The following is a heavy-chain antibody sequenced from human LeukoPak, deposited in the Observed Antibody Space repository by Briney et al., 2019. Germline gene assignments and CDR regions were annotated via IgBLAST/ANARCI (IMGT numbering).Heavy chain of an antibody. CDR3: ARHVATNYYYNYYGLDV. CDR1: GGSISSNSYY. CDR2: IYYSGNT. Sequence: SETLSLTCAVSGGSISSNSYYWGWVRQSPGKGLEWIGAIYYSGNTYYSPSLKSRVTISADTSKNQFSLNLSAVTAADAATYYSARHVATNYYYNYYGLDVWGQGTTVTVSS. V-gene: IGHV4-39*01. J-gene: IGHJ6*02.